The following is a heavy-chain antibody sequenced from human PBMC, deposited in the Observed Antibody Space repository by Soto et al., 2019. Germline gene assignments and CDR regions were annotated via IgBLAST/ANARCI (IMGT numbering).Heavy chain of an antibody. D-gene: IGHD3-10*01. CDR3: VRMVRGSGTNWFDP. CDR1: GGSISSSSYY. J-gene: IGHJ5*02. CDR2: IYYSGST. Sequence: QLQLQESGPGLVKPSETLSLTCTVSGGSISSSSYYWGWIRQPPGKGLEWIGSIYYSGSTYYNPSLKSRVTISVDTSKNQFSLKLSSVTAADTAVYYCVRMVRGSGTNWFDPWGQGTLVTVSS. V-gene: IGHV4-39*01.